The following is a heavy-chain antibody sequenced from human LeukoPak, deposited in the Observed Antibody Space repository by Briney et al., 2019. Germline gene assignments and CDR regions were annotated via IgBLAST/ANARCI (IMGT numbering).Heavy chain of an antibody. J-gene: IGHJ6*04. Sequence: GGSLRLSCVAPGLIFSNYGMHWVRQAPGKGLDWVSFIRYDGNEKQYADSMRGRVTISRDNSKGTLFLQMTSLRPEDTAVYYCAKAYGSRLLKGDHQNVDVWGKGTTVIVSS. CDR1: GLIFSNYG. CDR3: AKAYGSRLLKGDHQNVDV. D-gene: IGHD2-21*02. V-gene: IGHV3-30*02. CDR2: IRYDGNEK.